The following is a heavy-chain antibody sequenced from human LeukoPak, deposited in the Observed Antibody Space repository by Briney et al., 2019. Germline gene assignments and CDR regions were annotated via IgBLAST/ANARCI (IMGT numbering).Heavy chain of an antibody. V-gene: IGHV1-2*02. CDR2: INPNSGGT. J-gene: IGHJ4*02. Sequence: ASVKVSCKASGYTFTGYYMHWVRQAPGQGLEWMGWINPNSGGTNYAQKFQGRVTMTRDTSISTAYMELSRLRSDDTAVYYCARDPLTGTTPFDYWGQGTLVTVSS. CDR1: GYTFTGYY. CDR3: ARDPLTGTTPFDY. D-gene: IGHD1-7*01.